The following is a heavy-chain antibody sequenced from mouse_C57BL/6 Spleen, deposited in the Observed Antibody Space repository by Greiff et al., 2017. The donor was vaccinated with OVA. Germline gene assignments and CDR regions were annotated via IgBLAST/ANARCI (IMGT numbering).Heavy chain of an antibody. V-gene: IGHV3-6*01. CDR2: IIYDVSN. Sequence: EVKLMESGPGLVKPSQSLSLTCSVTGYSIPSGYYWNWIRQFPGNKLEWMGYIIYDVSNPSNPSLKNRITINRDTSKNQFFLKLNSVTNEDTATYYCAREGYYYGSIYNYWGRGTTLTVSS. D-gene: IGHD1-1*01. CDR1: GYSIPSGYY. J-gene: IGHJ2*01. CDR3: AREGYYYGSIYNY.